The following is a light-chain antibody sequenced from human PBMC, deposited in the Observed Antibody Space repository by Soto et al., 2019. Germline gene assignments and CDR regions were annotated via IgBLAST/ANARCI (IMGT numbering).Light chain of an antibody. Sequence: IEVTQSPATLSLSPGESATLSCRASQSVSSFFAWYQQKPGQSPRLLIYDASNRASGIPARFTGSGSGTDFTLTISSVEPEDSAVYYCQQRGKWWTFGQGTKVDIK. V-gene: IGKV3-11*01. CDR3: QQRGKWWT. CDR1: QSVSSF. J-gene: IGKJ1*01. CDR2: DAS.